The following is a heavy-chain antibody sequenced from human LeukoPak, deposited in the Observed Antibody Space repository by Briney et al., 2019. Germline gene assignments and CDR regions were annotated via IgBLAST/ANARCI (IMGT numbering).Heavy chain of an antibody. CDR3: ARAHMDAFDI. Sequence: ELVSYITSRANAVYHAYSVKGRLTISRENAKNSLFLQMNTLRVEDTAVYYCARAHMDAFDIWGQGTMVTVSS. D-gene: IGHD2-21*01. J-gene: IGHJ3*02. V-gene: IGHV3-11*04. CDR2: ITSRANAV.